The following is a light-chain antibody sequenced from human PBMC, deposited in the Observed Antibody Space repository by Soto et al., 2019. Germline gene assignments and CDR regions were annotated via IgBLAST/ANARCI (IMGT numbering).Light chain of an antibody. V-gene: IGKV1-5*01. Sequence: DIQMSQSPSSLSASVGDRDTITCRASQNMDSCLNWYQQRPGKAPKLLIQDASSLQSGVPSRFSGSGSGTDFTLTITRLQPDDFATYYCQHYNSFSRTFGQGTKVDIK. CDR3: QHYNSFSRT. J-gene: IGKJ1*01. CDR1: QNMDSC. CDR2: DAS.